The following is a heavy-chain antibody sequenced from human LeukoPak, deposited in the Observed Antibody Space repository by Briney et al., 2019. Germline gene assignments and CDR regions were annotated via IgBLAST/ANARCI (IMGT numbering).Heavy chain of an antibody. CDR1: GFTFSSYA. D-gene: IGHD6-19*01. CDR2: ISYDGSNK. V-gene: IGHV3-30*04. Sequence: GRSLRLSCAASGFTFSSYAMHWVRQAPGKGLEWVAVISYDGSNKYYADSVKGRFTISRDNSKNTLYLQMNSLRAEDTAVYYCASTNSSGWCGDWFDPWGQGTLVTVSS. CDR3: ASTNSSGWCGDWFDP. J-gene: IGHJ5*02.